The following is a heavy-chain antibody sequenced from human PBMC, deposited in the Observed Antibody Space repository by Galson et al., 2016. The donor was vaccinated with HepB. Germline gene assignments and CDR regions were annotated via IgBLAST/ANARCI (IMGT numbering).Heavy chain of an antibody. D-gene: IGHD2-2*01. J-gene: IGHJ4*01. V-gene: IGHV1-24*01. CDR2: FDPDDAAT. CDR3: PTGVVYATMGV. Sequence: SVKVSCKVSGYTLGAKSMHWVRQAPGKGLEWMGSFDPDDAATVYAQRFKGRPIMTEDTTTTTPNMELRSLNSDDSAVYFCPTGVVYATMGVWGQGTLVTVSS. CDR1: GYTLGAKS.